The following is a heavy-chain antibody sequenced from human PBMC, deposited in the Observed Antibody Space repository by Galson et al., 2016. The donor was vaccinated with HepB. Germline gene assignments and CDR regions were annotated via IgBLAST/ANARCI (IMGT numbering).Heavy chain of an antibody. Sequence: SVKVSCKASPYSASRDAFAGHYIHWIRQPPGQGLEWMGWINPNTDETSSDEKFRGRVIMTRDTSTFTAYMELRGLTSDDTALYYCAGGLFGVDNVFWRTVFYGLNVWGRGTAVIVSS. CDR1: PYSASRDAFAGHY. D-gene: IGHD2/OR15-2a*01. CDR3: AGGLFGVDNVFWRTVFYGLNV. V-gene: IGHV1-2*02. CDR2: INPNTDET. J-gene: IGHJ6*04.